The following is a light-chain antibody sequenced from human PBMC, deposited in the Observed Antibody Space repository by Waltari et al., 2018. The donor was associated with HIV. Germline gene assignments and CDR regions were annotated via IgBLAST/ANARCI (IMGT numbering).Light chain of an antibody. CDR2: EVS. CDR3: CSYAGSSTYVV. Sequence: QSALTQPASVSGSPGQSITISCTGTSSDVGSYNVVSWYQQHPGKAPKLMIYEVSKRPSGVSNRFSGSKSGNTASLTISGLQAEDDADYHCCSYAGSSTYVVFGGGTKLTVL. CDR1: SSDVGSYNV. V-gene: IGLV2-23*02. J-gene: IGLJ2*01.